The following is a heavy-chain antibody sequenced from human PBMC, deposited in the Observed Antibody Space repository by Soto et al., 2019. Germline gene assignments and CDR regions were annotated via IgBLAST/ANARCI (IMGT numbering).Heavy chain of an antibody. V-gene: IGHV3-53*01. CDR2: IYSVGST. D-gene: IGHD3-22*01. J-gene: IGHJ4*02. CDR1: GFTVSSNY. Sequence: GGSLRLSCAASGFTVSSNYMSWVRQAPGKGLEWVSVIYSVGSTYYAYSVKGRFTISRDNSKNTPYLQMNSLRAEDTAVYYCARNTYYYDGSTPQVYFDYWGQGTLVTVSS. CDR3: ARNTYYYDGSTPQVYFDY.